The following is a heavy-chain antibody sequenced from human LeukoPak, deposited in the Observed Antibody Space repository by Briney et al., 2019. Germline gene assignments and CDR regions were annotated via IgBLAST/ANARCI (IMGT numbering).Heavy chain of an antibody. CDR3: ARGTSYYDFWSGYYTYYYYGMDV. J-gene: IGHJ6*02. V-gene: IGHV4-34*01. D-gene: IGHD3-3*01. CDR1: GGSFSGYY. CDR2: INHSGST. Sequence: PSETLSLTCAAYGGSFSGYYWSWIRQPPGKGLEWIGEINHSGSTNYNPSLKSRVTISVDTSKNQFSLKLSSVTAADTAVYYCARGTSYYDFWSGYYTYYYYGMDVWGQGTTVTVSS.